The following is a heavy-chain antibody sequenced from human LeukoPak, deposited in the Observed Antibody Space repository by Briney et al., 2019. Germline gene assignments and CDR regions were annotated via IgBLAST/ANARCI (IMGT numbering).Heavy chain of an antibody. Sequence: PGGSLRLSCAASGFTFDDYTMHWIRQAPGKGLEWVSLISWDGGSTYYADSVKGRFTISRDNSKNSLYLQMNSLRTEDTALYYCAKDIEQWLVRGYFDLWGRGTLVTVSS. J-gene: IGHJ2*01. CDR2: ISWDGGST. D-gene: IGHD6-19*01. CDR1: GFTFDDYT. CDR3: AKDIEQWLVRGYFDL. V-gene: IGHV3-43*01.